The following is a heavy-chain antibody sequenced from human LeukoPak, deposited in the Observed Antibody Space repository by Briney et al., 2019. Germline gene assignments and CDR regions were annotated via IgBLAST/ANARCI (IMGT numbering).Heavy chain of an antibody. D-gene: IGHD6-13*01. Sequence: RSSETLSLTCTVSGGSISSSSYYWGWIRQPPGKGLERIGSIYYSGSTYYNPSLKSRVTISVDTSKDQFSLKLSSVTAADTAVYYCARFSSSWYRTDYYFDYWGQGTLVTVSS. CDR2: IYYSGST. CDR3: ARFSSSWYRTDYYFDY. J-gene: IGHJ4*02. V-gene: IGHV4-39*07. CDR1: GGSISSSSYY.